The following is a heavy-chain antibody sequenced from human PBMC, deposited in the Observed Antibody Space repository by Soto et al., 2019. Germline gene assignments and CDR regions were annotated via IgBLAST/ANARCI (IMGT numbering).Heavy chain of an antibody. D-gene: IGHD3-22*01. CDR2: ISYDGSNK. V-gene: IGHV3-30-3*01. J-gene: IGHJ3*02. Sequence: PGGSLRLSCAASGFTFSSYAMHWVRQAPGKGLEWVAVISYDGSNKYYADSVKGRFTISRDNSKNTLYLQMNSLRAEDTAVYYCARDPVSMIAVVISAFDIWGQGTMVTVSS. CDR3: ARDPVSMIAVVISAFDI. CDR1: GFTFSSYA.